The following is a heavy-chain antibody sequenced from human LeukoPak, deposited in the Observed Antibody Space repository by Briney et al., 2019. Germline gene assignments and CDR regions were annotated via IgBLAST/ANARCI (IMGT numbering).Heavy chain of an antibody. CDR1: GFTFSYYW. V-gene: IGHV3-7*01. D-gene: IGHD2-15*01. CDR2: IKKDGSEK. Sequence: GGSLRLSCAASGFTFSYYWMTWVRQAPGKGLEWVANIKKDGSEKYFVDSVKGRFTISRDNAKNSLYLQMNSLRAEDTAVYYCARVICSGDSCYPPSAVDIWGQGTMVTVSS. CDR3: ARVICSGDSCYPPSAVDI. J-gene: IGHJ3*02.